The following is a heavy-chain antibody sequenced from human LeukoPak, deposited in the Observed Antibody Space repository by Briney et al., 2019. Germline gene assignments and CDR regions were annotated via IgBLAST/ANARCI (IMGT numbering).Heavy chain of an antibody. CDR1: EFTFSSYG. CDR2: LSGSGGST. D-gene: IGHD3-22*01. V-gene: IGHV3-23*01. Sequence: SGGSLRLSCAASEFTFSSYGMSWVRQAPGKGLEWVAALSGSGGSTYYADSVKGRFTISRDNPKNTLYLQMNSLRAEDTAVYYCARGSGYYDDVFDIWGQGTMVTVSS. CDR3: ARGSGYYDDVFDI. J-gene: IGHJ3*02.